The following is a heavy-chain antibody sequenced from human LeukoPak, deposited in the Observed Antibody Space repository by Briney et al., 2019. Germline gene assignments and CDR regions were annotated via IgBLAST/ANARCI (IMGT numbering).Heavy chain of an antibody. D-gene: IGHD4-23*01. CDR3: ARNLYGGNQPYFDY. CDR1: GGSISSSSYY. Sequence: MTSETLSLTCTVSGGSISSSSYYWGWIRQPPGKGLEWIGSIYYSGSTYYNPSLKSRVTISVDTSKNQFSLKLSSVTAADTAVYYCARNLYGGNQPYFDYWGQGTLVTVSS. V-gene: IGHV4-39*07. J-gene: IGHJ4*02. CDR2: IYYSGST.